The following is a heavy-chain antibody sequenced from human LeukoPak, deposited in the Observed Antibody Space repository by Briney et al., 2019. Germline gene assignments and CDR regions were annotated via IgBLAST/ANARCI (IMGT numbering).Heavy chain of an antibody. CDR2: LYYSGTT. Sequence: SETLSLTCTVSGGSFSSFFWSWIRQPPGKGLEWIGYLYYSGTTNYNPSLKSRVTISLDTSKNQFSLRLNSVTAADTAVYYCARDYPYSYYMNVWGNGTTVTVSS. CDR3: ARDYPYSYYMNV. CDR1: GGSFSSFF. J-gene: IGHJ6*03. V-gene: IGHV4-59*01. D-gene: IGHD4-11*01.